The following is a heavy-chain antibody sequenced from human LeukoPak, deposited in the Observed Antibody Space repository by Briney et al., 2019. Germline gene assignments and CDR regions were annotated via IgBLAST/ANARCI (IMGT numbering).Heavy chain of an antibody. J-gene: IGHJ5*02. CDR3: ARDGPMTPFDP. Sequence: SETLSLTCTVSGGSISSYYWSWIRQPPGKGLEWIGYIYCSGSTNYNPSLKSRVTISVDTSKNQFSLKLSSVTAADTAVYYCARDGPMTPFDPWGQGTLVTVSS. V-gene: IGHV4-59*01. CDR1: GGSISSYY. CDR2: IYCSGST.